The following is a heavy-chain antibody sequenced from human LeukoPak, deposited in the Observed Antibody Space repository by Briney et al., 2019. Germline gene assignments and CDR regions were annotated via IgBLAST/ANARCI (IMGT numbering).Heavy chain of an antibody. Sequence: VGSLRLSCAPSGFAFNTYAMHWVRQASGQELEGVALIWHVGRHKYYSNSVRGQCPISRNNSKNMVSLQMTNPRAEDTAVYYGAREIFGSGSYPDFWGQGTLVTVSS. J-gene: IGHJ4*02. CDR1: GFAFNTYA. D-gene: IGHD3-10*01. CDR2: IWHVGRHK. CDR3: AREIFGSGSYPDF. V-gene: IGHV3-33*01.